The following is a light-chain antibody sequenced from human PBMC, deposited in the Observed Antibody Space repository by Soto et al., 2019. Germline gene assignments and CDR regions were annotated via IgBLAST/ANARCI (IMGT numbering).Light chain of an antibody. CDR3: SSYTSKNNRV. CDR1: SSDVGGYNY. V-gene: IGLV2-14*01. Sequence: QSVLTQPASVSGSPGQSITISCTGTSSDVGGYNYVSWYQQHPGKAPKLMIYEVSHRPSGVSNRFSGSKSANTASLTISGLQADDEADYYCSSYTSKNNRVFVGGTKVTVL. CDR2: EVS. J-gene: IGLJ3*02.